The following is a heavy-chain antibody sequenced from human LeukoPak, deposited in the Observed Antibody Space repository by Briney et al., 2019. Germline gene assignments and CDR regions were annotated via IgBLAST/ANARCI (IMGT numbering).Heavy chain of an antibody. Sequence: PGGSLRLSCAASGSTFSIYAMSWVRQAPGKGLEWVSAISGSGGSTYYADSVKGRFTTSRDNSKNTLYLQMNSLRAADTAVYYCAKRETQTFDYWGQGTLVTVSS. J-gene: IGHJ4*02. CDR3: AKRETQTFDY. CDR2: ISGSGGST. V-gene: IGHV3-23*01. CDR1: GSTFSIYA. D-gene: IGHD5-24*01.